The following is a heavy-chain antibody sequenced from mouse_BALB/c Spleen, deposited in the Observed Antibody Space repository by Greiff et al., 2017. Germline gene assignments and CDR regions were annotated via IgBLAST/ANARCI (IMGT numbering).Heavy chain of an antibody. CDR2: INPSTGYT. CDR3: ARATYFDY. D-gene: IGHD1-1*01. CDR1: GYTFTSYW. J-gene: IGHJ4*01. V-gene: IGHV1-7*01. Sequence: VQLQQSGAELAKPGASVKMSCKASGYTFTSYWMHWVKQRPGQGLEWIGYINPSTGYTEYNQKFKDKATLTADKSSSTAYMQLSSLTSEDSAVYYCARATYFDYWGQGTSVTVSS.